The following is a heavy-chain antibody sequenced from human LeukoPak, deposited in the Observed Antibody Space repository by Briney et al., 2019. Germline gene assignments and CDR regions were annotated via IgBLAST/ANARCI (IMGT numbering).Heavy chain of an antibody. D-gene: IGHD7-27*01. Sequence: PGGSLRLSCAASGFTVSSNYMSWVRQAPGKGLEWVSVIYSGGSTYYADSVKGRFTISRDNSKNTLYLQMNSLRAEDTAVYYCARGEANWGSWAFDIWGQGTMVTVSS. CDR2: IYSGGST. J-gene: IGHJ3*02. CDR3: ARGEANWGSWAFDI. V-gene: IGHV3-66*01. CDR1: GFTVSSNY.